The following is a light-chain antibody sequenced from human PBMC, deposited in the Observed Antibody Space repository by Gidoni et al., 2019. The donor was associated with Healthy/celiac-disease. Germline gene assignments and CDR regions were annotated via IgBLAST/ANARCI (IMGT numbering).Light chain of an antibody. Sequence: DIQMSQSPSSLSASVGDRVTITRRASQGISNYLAWYQQKPGKVPKLLIYAASTLQSGVPSRFSGSGSGTDFTLTISSLQAEDVAAYYCQKYYSAPRTFGGGTKVEIK. J-gene: IGKJ4*01. CDR1: QGISNY. CDR2: AAS. V-gene: IGKV1-27*01. CDR3: QKYYSAPRT.